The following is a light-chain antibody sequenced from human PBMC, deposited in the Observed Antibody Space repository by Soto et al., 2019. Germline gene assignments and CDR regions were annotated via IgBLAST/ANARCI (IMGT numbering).Light chain of an antibody. Sequence: EIGMKKSPSTLSVSTGERATLSCRASQNIYSNVAWYQQRPGQAPRLLIYRASTRATGIPARFSGSGSGTEFTLTISSLQSEDFTVYSCLQYHNLWAFGQGTKVDI. CDR1: QNIYSN. CDR3: LQYHNLWA. V-gene: IGKV3-15*01. CDR2: RAS. J-gene: IGKJ1*01.